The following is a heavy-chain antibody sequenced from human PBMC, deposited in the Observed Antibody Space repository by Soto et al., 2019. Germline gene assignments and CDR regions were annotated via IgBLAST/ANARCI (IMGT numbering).Heavy chain of an antibody. CDR2: VYHNGGP. CDR3: VRHGGRLFDY. CDR1: DGFISSSNY. V-gene: IGHV4-4*02. D-gene: IGHD2-15*01. J-gene: IGHJ4*02. Sequence: QVQLQESGPGLVKPSVTLSLTCAVSDGFISSSNYWSWVRQPPGKGLEWIGQVYHNGGPSYNPSLRSRVTMSIDKSKNQFSLNLSAVTAADTAVYFCVRHGGRLFDYWGPGHLVTVSS.